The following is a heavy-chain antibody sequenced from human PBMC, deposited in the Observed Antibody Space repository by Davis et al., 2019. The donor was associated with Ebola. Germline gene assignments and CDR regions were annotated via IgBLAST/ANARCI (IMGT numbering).Heavy chain of an antibody. V-gene: IGHV3-9*01. CDR2: ISWNSGSI. CDR3: AKDIFLQSVHYGMDV. CDR1: GFTFDDYA. D-gene: IGHD4-11*01. J-gene: IGHJ6*02. Sequence: SLKISCAASGFTFDDYAMHWVRQAPGKGLEWVSGISWNSGSIGYADSVKGRFTISRDNAKNSLYLQMNSLRAEDTALYYCAKDIFLQSVHYGMDVWGQGTTVTVSS.